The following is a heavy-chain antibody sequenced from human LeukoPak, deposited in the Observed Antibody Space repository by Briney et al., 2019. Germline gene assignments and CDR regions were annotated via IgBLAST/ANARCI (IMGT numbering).Heavy chain of an antibody. V-gene: IGHV3-48*01. J-gene: IGHJ4*02. CDR3: AKKKAYYYDSSGYQN. CDR1: GFTFSSYS. CDR2: ISSSSSTI. Sequence: GGSLRLSCAASGFTFSSYSMNWVRQAPGKGLEWVSYISSSSSTIYYADSVKGRFTISRDNSKNTLYLQMNSLRAEDTAVYYCAKKKAYYYDSSGYQNWGQGTLVTVSS. D-gene: IGHD3-22*01.